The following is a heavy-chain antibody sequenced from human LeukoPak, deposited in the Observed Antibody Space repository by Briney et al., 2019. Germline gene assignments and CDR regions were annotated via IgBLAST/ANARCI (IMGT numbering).Heavy chain of an antibody. V-gene: IGHV3-7*01. CDR1: GFTLSNHW. J-gene: IGHJ4*02. CDR2: IKQDGTEK. Sequence: GSLRLSCAASGFTLSNHWMIWVRQAPGKGLECVANIKQDGTEKYYPDSVKGRFTISRDNAKNSLYLQMNSLRVEDTAVYYCAKDRIYSSSWYGGDYWGQGTLVTVSS. D-gene: IGHD6-13*01. CDR3: AKDRIYSSSWYGGDY.